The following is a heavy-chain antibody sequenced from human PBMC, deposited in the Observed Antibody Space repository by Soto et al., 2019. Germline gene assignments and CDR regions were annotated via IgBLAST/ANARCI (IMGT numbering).Heavy chain of an antibody. D-gene: IGHD3-22*01. J-gene: IGHJ4*02. Sequence: GGSLRLSCSASGFTFSSYAMHWVRQAPGKGLEYVSAISSNGGSTYYADSVKGRFTISRDNSKNTLYLQMSSLRAEDTAVYYCVKGRRITMIVVVPICFDYWGQGTLVTVSS. CDR2: ISSNGGST. CDR3: VKGRRITMIVVVPICFDY. V-gene: IGHV3-64D*08. CDR1: GFTFSSYA.